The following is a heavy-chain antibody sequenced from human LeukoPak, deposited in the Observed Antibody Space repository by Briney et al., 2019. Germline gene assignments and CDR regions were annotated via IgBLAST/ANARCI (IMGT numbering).Heavy chain of an antibody. V-gene: IGHV3-23*01. Sequence: GGTLRLSCAASGFTLSNSGMNWVRQAPGEGVEGVSTISGSGDSTYYADSVKGRFTSSRDNSKNTLYLQMNSLRAEDTAVYYCAKARGFSGRNDMDVWGKGTTVTVSS. CDR3: AKARGFSGRNDMDV. J-gene: IGHJ6*03. CDR2: ISGSGDST. CDR1: GFTLSNSG. D-gene: IGHD1-26*01.